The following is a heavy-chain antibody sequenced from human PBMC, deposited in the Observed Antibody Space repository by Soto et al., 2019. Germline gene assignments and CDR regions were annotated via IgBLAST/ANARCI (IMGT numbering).Heavy chain of an antibody. V-gene: IGHV3-72*01. J-gene: IGHJ4*02. CDR3: VRATTKDTSRPSVDQ. D-gene: IGHD1-1*01. CDR2: STDQAHSFYT. CDR1: GFTFSDHY. Sequence: EVQLVESGGGLVQPGGSLRLSCAVSGFTFSDHYMDWVRQAPGKGLEWVGRSTDQAHSFYTVYAASVKGRFTISRDDSKKSLYLQMNSLKIEDTAVYYCVRATTKDTSRPSVDQWGQGTLVTVSS.